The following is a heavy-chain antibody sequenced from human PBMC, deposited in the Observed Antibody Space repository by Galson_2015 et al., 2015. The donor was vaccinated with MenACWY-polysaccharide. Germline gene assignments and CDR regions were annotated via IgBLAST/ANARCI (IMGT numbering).Heavy chain of an antibody. Sequence: SVKVSCKASGYTFTTYDINWVRQATGQGLEWMGWMNPNSGNTGYAQKFQGRVTMTRNTSISTAYMELSSLRSEDTAVYYCARARKMTYGGVSVNWNFDYWGQETLVTVSS. D-gene: IGHD3-16*02. CDR2: MNPNSGNT. CDR3: ARARKMTYGGVSVNWNFDY. J-gene: IGHJ4*02. CDR1: GYTFTTYD. V-gene: IGHV1-8*01.